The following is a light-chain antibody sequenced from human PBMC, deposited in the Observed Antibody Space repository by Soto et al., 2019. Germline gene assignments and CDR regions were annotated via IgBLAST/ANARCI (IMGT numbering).Light chain of an antibody. J-gene: IGLJ2*01. Sequence: QSVLTQPPSVSGAPGQRVTISCTGSSSNIGAGYDVHWYQQLPGTAPKLLIYGNSNRPSGVPDRFSGSKSGTSASLAITGLQAEDEADYYCATWDSSLSGVVFGGGTKVTVL. V-gene: IGLV1-40*01. CDR1: SSNIGAGYD. CDR2: GNS. CDR3: ATWDSSLSGVV.